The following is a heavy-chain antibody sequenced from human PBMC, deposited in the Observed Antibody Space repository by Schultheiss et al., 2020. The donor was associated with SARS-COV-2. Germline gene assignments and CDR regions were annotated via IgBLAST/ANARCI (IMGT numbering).Heavy chain of an antibody. Sequence: ASVKVSCKVSGYTLTELSMHWVRQAPGQGLEWMGRINPNSGGTNYAQKFQGRVTMTRDTSTSTAYMELRSLRSDDTAVYYCAGGRDCSGGSCYSDWFDPWGQGTLVTVSS. J-gene: IGHJ5*02. D-gene: IGHD2-15*01. CDR2: INPNSGGT. V-gene: IGHV1-2*06. CDR1: GYTLTELS. CDR3: AGGRDCSGGSCYSDWFDP.